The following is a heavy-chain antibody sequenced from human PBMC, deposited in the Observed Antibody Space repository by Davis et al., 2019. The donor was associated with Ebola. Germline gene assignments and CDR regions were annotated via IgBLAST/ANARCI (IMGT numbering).Heavy chain of an antibody. V-gene: IGHV3-30*18. CDR1: GFTFSSYG. J-gene: IGHJ4*02. Sequence: GESLKISCAASGFTFSSYGMHWVRQAPGKGLEWVAVISYDGSNKYYADSVKGRFTISRDNSKNTLYLQMNSLRAEDTAVYYCAKTAAMVPQDYWGQGTLVTVSS. CDR2: ISYDGSNK. D-gene: IGHD5-18*01. CDR3: AKTAAMVPQDY.